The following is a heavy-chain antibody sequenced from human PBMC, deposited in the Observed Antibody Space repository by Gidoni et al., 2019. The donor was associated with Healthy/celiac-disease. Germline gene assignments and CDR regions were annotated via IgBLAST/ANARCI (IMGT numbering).Heavy chain of an antibody. Sequence: QVQLQQWGAGLLKPSETLSLTCAVYGGSFSGYYWSWIRQPPGKGLEWIGEINHSGSTNYNPSLKSRVTISVDTSKNQFSLKLSSVTAADTAVYYCARVARLVPAASRYYYYGMDVWGQGTTVTVSS. CDR3: ARVARLVPAASRYYYYGMDV. J-gene: IGHJ6*02. CDR1: GGSFSGYY. D-gene: IGHD2-2*01. CDR2: INHSGST. V-gene: IGHV4-34*01.